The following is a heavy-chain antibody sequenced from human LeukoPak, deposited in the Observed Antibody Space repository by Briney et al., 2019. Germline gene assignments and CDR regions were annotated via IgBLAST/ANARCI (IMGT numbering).Heavy chain of an antibody. J-gene: IGHJ3*02. D-gene: IGHD3-16*01. CDR3: AREVHDYVWGSQHDAFDI. Sequence: PSETLSLTCTVSGGSISSGSYYWSWIRQPAGTGLEWIGRIYTSGSTNYNPSLKSRVTISVDTSKNHFSLKLSSVTAADTAVYYCAREVHDYVWGSQHDAFDIWGQGTMVTVSS. CDR2: IYTSGST. CDR1: GGSISSGSYY. V-gene: IGHV4-61*02.